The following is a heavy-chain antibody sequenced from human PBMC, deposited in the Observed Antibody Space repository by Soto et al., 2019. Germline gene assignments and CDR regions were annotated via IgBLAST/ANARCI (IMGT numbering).Heavy chain of an antibody. D-gene: IGHD4-17*01. V-gene: IGHV3-48*02. CDR3: EGISYYGDPPKW. Sequence: EVQLVESGGGLVQPGGSLRLSCAASGFTFSSYSMNWVRQAPGKGLEWVSYISSSSSTIYYADSVKGRFTISRDNAKNSLYLQMNSLRDEDTAVYYCEGISYYGDPPKWWGQGTLVTVSS. CDR2: ISSSSSTI. J-gene: IGHJ4*02. CDR1: GFTFSSYS.